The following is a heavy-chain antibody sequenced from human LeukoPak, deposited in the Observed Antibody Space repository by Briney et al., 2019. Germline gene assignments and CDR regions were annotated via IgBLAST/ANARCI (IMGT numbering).Heavy chain of an antibody. J-gene: IGHJ5*02. CDR1: GFTFSSHS. CDR2: ISSSSSYI. CDR3: ARGGYSYGSP. D-gene: IGHD5-18*01. Sequence: GGSLRLSCVASGFTFSSHSMNWVRQAPGKGLEWVSCISSSSSYIYYADSLKGRFTISRDNAKNSLYLQMNSLRAEDTAVYYCARGGYSYGSPWGQGTLVTVSS. V-gene: IGHV3-21*01.